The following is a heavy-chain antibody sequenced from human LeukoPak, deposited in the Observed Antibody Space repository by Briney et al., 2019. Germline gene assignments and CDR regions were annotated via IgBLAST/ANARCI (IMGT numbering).Heavy chain of an antibody. Sequence: PGRSLRLSCAASGFTFDDYAMHWVRQAPGKSLEWVSGISWNSGSIGYADSVKGRFTISRDNAKNSLYLQMNSLRAEDTAVYYCARLLRAQLVIDYWGQGTLVTVSS. V-gene: IGHV3-9*01. CDR3: ARLLRAQLVIDY. D-gene: IGHD6-13*01. CDR2: ISWNSGSI. J-gene: IGHJ4*02. CDR1: GFTFDDYA.